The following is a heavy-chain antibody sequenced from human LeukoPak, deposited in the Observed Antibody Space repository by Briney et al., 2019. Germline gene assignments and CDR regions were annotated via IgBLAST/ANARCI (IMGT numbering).Heavy chain of an antibody. CDR1: GFTFSSYA. CDR2: ISGSGGST. J-gene: IGHJ4*02. V-gene: IGHV3-23*01. D-gene: IGHD3-10*01. Sequence: GGSLRLSCAASGFTFSSYAMSWVRQAPGKGLEWVSAISGSGGSTYYADSVKGRFTISRDNSKNTLYLQMNSLRAEDTAVYYCAKDLALITMVRGVISGFGYWGQGTLVTVSS. CDR3: AKDLALITMVRGVISGFGY.